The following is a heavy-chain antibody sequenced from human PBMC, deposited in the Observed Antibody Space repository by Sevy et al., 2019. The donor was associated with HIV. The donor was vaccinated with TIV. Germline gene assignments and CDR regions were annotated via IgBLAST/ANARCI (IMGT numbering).Heavy chain of an antibody. Sequence: GGSLILSCAASGFTFSSYWMSWVRQAPGKGLEWVANIKQDGSEKYYVDSVKGRFTISRDNAKNSLYLQMNSLRAEDTAVYYCARDEFNGYNCLPDYWGQGTLVTVSS. CDR2: IKQDGSEK. J-gene: IGHJ4*02. CDR1: GFTFSSYW. D-gene: IGHD5-12*01. CDR3: ARDEFNGYNCLPDY. V-gene: IGHV3-7*01.